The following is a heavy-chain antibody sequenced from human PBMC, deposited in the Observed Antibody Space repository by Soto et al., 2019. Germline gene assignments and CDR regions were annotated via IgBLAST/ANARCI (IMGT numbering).Heavy chain of an antibody. J-gene: IGHJ4*02. D-gene: IGHD3-16*01. CDR2: IYHSGST. CDR3: AISQDRGGRTTFIY. V-gene: IGHV4-30-2*01. Sequence: ASETLSLTCAVSGGSISSGGYSWSWIRQPPGKGLEWIGYIYHSGSTYYNPSLKSRVTISVDRSKNQFSLKLSSVTAADTALYYCAISQDRGGRTTFIYWGQGTQVTVSS. CDR1: GGSISSGGYS.